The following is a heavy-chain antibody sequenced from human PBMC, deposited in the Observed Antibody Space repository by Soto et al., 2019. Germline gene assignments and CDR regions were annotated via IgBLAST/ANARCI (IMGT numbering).Heavy chain of an antibody. CDR1: GDSVSSNSAA. J-gene: IGHJ6*02. CDR2: TYYRSKWYN. V-gene: IGHV6-1*01. D-gene: IGHD3-3*01. Sequence: SQTLSLTCAISGDSVSSNSAAWNWIRQSPSRGLEWLGRTYYRSKWYNDYAVSVKSRITINPDTSKNQFSLQLNSATPEDTAVYYCARDSSGSPYYYYYYGMDVWGQGTTVTVS. CDR3: ARDSSGSPYYYYYYGMDV.